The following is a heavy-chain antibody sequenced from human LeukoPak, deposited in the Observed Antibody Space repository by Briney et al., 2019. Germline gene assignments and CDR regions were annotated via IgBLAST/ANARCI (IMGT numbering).Heavy chain of an antibody. CDR2: ISSSSYI. CDR3: ARMGATRYYFDY. J-gene: IGHJ4*02. V-gene: IGHV3-21*01. D-gene: IGHD1-26*01. Sequence: GGSLRLSCAASGFTFSSYSMNWVRQAPGKGLEWVSSISSSSYIYYADSVKGRFTISRDNAKNSLYLQMNSLRAEDTAVYYCARMGATRYYFDYWGQGTLVTVSS. CDR1: GFTFSSYS.